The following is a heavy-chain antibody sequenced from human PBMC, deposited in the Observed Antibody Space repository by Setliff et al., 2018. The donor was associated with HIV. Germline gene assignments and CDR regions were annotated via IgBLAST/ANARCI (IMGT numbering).Heavy chain of an antibody. CDR3: ARIPRRGRYCSGGSCYSRYGMDV. Sequence: PSETLSLTCAVSGYSISSGYYWGWIRQPPGKGLEWIGSIYNSGSTYYNPSLKSRVTISVDTSKNQFSLKLSSVTAADTAVYDCARIPRRGRYCSGGSCYSRYGMDVWGQGTTVTVSS. J-gene: IGHJ6*02. D-gene: IGHD2-15*01. CDR1: GYSISSGYY. CDR2: IYNSGST. V-gene: IGHV4-38-2*01.